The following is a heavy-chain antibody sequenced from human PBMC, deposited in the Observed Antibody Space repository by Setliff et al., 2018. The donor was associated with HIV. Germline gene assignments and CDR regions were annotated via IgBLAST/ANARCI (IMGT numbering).Heavy chain of an antibody. V-gene: IGHV4-34*01. Sequence: SETLSLTCAVYGGSFSGYSWGWIRQPPGKGLEWIGEINHSGSTDYDPSLKSRVTISVDTSKNQFSLKLISVTAADTAVYYCARAKFRGVYFYYMDVWGKGATVTVSS. CDR1: GGSFSGYS. CDR2: INHSGST. J-gene: IGHJ6*03. D-gene: IGHD3-10*01. CDR3: ARAKFRGVYFYYMDV.